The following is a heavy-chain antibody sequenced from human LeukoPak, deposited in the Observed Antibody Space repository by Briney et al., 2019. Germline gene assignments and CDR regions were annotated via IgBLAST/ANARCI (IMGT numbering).Heavy chain of an antibody. V-gene: IGHV3-7*01. CDR1: GFTFSNFG. D-gene: IGHD3-3*01. J-gene: IGHJ6*03. Sequence: SGGSLRLSCAASGFTFSNFGMSWVRQAPGKGLEWVANIKEDGSEEYYVDSVTGRFTVSRDNAKNSLYLQMDSLRAEDTAVYYCARGENYDFWTTYYTWGHYYYYYYMDVWGQGTTVTVSS. CDR2: IKEDGSEE. CDR3: ARGENYDFWTTYYTWGHYYYYYYMDV.